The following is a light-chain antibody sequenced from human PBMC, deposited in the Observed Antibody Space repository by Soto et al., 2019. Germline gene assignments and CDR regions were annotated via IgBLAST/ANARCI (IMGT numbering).Light chain of an antibody. V-gene: IGLV2-8*01. CDR1: SSDVGGYNY. CDR2: EVS. J-gene: IGLJ2*01. CDR3: SSYAGSNILV. Sequence: QSALTQPPSASGSPGQSVTISCTGTSSDVGGYNYVSWYQQHPGKAPKLMFYEVSKRPSGVPDRFSGSKSGNTASLTVSGLHAEDEADYYCSSYAGSNILVFGGGTKLTVL.